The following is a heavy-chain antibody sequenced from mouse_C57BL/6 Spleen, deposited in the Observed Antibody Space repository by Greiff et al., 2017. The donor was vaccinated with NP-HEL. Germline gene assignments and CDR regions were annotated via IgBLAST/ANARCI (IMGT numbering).Heavy chain of an antibody. D-gene: IGHD1-1*01. CDR1: GYAFSSYW. Sequence: VKLQESGAELVKPGASVKISCKASGYAFSSYWMNWVKQRPGKGLEWIGQIYSGDGDTNYNGKFKGKATLTADKSSSTAYMQLSSLTSEDSAVYFCARWALTPEGAMDYWGQGTSVTVSS. J-gene: IGHJ4*01. V-gene: IGHV1-80*01. CDR2: IYSGDGDT. CDR3: ARWALTPEGAMDY.